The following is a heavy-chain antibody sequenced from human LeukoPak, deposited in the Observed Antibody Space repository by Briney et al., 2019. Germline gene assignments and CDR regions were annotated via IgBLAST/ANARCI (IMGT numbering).Heavy chain of an antibody. J-gene: IGHJ4*02. CDR2: IYYSGRT. Sequence: SETLSLTCTVSGGSISSSSYFWGWIRQPPGKGLEWIGSIYYSGRTYYNPSLKSRVTISVDTSKNQFSLKLSSVTAADTAVYCCARLSSGWQLDYWGQGTLVTVSS. D-gene: IGHD6-19*01. CDR3: ARLSSGWQLDY. CDR1: GGSISSSSYF. V-gene: IGHV4-39*01.